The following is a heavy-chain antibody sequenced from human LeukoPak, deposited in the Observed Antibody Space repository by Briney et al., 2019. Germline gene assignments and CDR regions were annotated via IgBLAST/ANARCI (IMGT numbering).Heavy chain of an antibody. CDR2: IIPIPGIV. D-gene: IGHD3-16*01. Sequence: SVKVSCKASGGTFSSYAISWVRQAPGQGLEWMGRIIPIPGIVNYAHKFQGRVTITADNSTSTAYMELSSLRSEDTAVYYCARATTETYWGSFDYWGQGTLVTVSS. V-gene: IGHV1-69*04. CDR3: ARATTETYWGSFDY. J-gene: IGHJ4*02. CDR1: GGTFSSYA.